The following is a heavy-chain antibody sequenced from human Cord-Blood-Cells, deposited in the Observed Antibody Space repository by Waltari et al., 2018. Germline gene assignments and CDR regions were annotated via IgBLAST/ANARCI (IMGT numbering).Heavy chain of an antibody. D-gene: IGHD3-3*01. CDR1: GYTFTSYD. CDR3: ARALRMDYDFWSGYPFDY. J-gene: IGHJ4*02. V-gene: IGHV1-8*01. Sequence: QVQLVQSGAEVKKPGASVKVSCKASGYTFTSYDINWVGQATGKGLEWMGWMNPNSGNTGYAQKFQGRVTMTRNTSISTAYMELSSLRSEDTAVYYCARALRMDYDFWSGYPFDYWGQGTLVTVSS. CDR2: MNPNSGNT.